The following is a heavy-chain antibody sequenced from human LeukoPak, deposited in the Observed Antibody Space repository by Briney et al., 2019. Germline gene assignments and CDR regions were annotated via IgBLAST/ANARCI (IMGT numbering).Heavy chain of an antibody. D-gene: IGHD1-26*01. CDR1: GGSFSGYY. J-gene: IGHJ5*02. Sequence: SETLSLTCAVYGGSFSGYYWSWIRQPPGKGLEWIGEINHSGGTNYNPSLKSRVTISVDTSKKQFSLKLSSVTAADTAVYYCARKMRSIVGASSVNWFDPWGQGTLVTVSS. CDR2: INHSGGT. CDR3: ARKMRSIVGASSVNWFDP. V-gene: IGHV4-34*01.